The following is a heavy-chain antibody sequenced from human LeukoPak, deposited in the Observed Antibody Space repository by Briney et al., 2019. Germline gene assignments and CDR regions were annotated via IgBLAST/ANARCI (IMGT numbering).Heavy chain of an antibody. CDR1: GGSISSGGYY. Sequence: TSETLSLTCTVSGGSISSGGYYWSWIRQQPGKVLEWIGYIYYSGSTYYNPSLKSRVTISVDTSKSQFSLKLSSVTAADTAVYYCARLTMVRGASTDYWGQGTLVTVSS. J-gene: IGHJ4*02. CDR2: IYYSGST. D-gene: IGHD3-10*01. CDR3: ARLTMVRGASTDY. V-gene: IGHV4-31*03.